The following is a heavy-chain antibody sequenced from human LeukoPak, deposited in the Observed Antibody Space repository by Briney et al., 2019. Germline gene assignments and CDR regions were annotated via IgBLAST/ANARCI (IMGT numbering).Heavy chain of an antibody. Sequence: ASVKVSCKASVYTFTRYHMHGVRQAPGQGLDYMGIINPGGWSTNYARKFQGGATMTRETSTSTVYMALSSLRAENTAGCDCPRDPGSSFPQNWFDPWGQGSLVTVSS. CDR2: INPGGWST. V-gene: IGHV1-46*01. J-gene: IGHJ5*02. CDR1: VYTFTRYH. CDR3: PRDPGSSFPQNWFDP. D-gene: IGHD3-10*01.